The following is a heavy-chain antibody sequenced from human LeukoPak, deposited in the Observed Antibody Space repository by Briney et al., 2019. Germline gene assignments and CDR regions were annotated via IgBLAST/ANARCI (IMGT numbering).Heavy chain of an antibody. Sequence: PGGSLRLSCAASGFTFSSYTMNWVRQAPGKGLEWVSAISGSGGSTYYADSVKGRFTTSRDNSKNTLYLQMNSLRADDTAVYYCERASGNFYYGLDVWGQGTTVTVSS. CDR2: ISGSGGST. CDR1: GFTFSSYT. J-gene: IGHJ6*02. D-gene: IGHD6-25*01. V-gene: IGHV3-23*01. CDR3: ERASGNFYYGLDV.